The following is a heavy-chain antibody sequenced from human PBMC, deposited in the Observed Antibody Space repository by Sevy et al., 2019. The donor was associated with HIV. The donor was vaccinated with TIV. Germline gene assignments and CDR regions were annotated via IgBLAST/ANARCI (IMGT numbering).Heavy chain of an antibody. Sequence: GGSLRLSCAASGFTFSNAWMSWVRQAPGKGLEWVGRIKSKTEGATRDFAAPVRGRLLISRDDSRNTVYLQMNSLKTEDTAVYYCTAGVGASDFDYWGQGTLVTVSS. CDR1: GFTFSNAW. J-gene: IGHJ4*02. D-gene: IGHD1-26*01. V-gene: IGHV3-15*01. CDR3: TAGVGASDFDY. CDR2: IKSKTEGATR.